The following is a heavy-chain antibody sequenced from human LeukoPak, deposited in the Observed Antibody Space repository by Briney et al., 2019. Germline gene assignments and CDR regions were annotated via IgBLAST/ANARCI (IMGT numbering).Heavy chain of an antibody. J-gene: IGHJ6*03. D-gene: IGHD6-6*01. V-gene: IGHV4-31*03. CDR1: GGSISSGGYY. CDR2: IYYSGST. Sequence: SETLSLTCTVSGGSISSGGYYWSWIRQHPGKGLEWIGYIYYSGSTYYNPSLKSRVTISVDTSKNQFSLKLSSVTAADTAVYYCARGLYSSSSGGSYYYYYMDVWGKGTTVTVSS. CDR3: ARGLYSSSSGGSYYYYYMDV.